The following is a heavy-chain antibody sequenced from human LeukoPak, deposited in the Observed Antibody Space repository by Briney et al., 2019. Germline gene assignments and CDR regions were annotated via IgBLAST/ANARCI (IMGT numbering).Heavy chain of an antibody. CDR2: ISGSGGST. CDR3: AKGGYDFWSGYPRFDP. Sequence: QPGGSLRLSCAASGFTFSSYAMSWVRQAPGKGLEWVSAISGSGGSTYYADSVKGRFTISRDNSKNTLYLQMSSLRAEDTAVYYCAKGGYDFWSGYPRFDPWGQGTLVTVSS. V-gene: IGHV3-23*01. J-gene: IGHJ5*02. D-gene: IGHD3-3*01. CDR1: GFTFSSYA.